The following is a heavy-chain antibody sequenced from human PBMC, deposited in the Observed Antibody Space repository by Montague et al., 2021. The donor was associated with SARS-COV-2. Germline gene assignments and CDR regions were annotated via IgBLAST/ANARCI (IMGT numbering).Heavy chain of an antibody. CDR3: AQMTMVATSYYNYYYYGMDV. D-gene: IGHD4/OR15-4a*01. CDR2: IDWDDDK. V-gene: IGHV2-70*01. Sequence: PALVKPTQTLTLTCTFSGFSLSTSGMCVSWIRQPPGKALEWLALIDWDDDKYYSTSLKTRLTISKDTSKNQVVLTMTNMDPVDTATYYCAQMTMVATSYYNYYYYGMDVWGQGTTVTVSS. J-gene: IGHJ6*02. CDR1: GFSLSTSGMC.